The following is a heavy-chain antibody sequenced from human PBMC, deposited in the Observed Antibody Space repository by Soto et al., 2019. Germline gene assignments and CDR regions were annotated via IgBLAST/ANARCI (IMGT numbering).Heavy chain of an antibody. CDR1: GFTFRSYG. CDR3: AKDRYGDYVNWFDP. D-gene: IGHD4-17*01. V-gene: IGHV3-30*18. Sequence: GGSRRLSCAASGFTFRSYGMQVTRQAPGKGLEWVAVISYDGSNKYYADSVKGRFTISRDNSKNTLYLQMNSLRAEDTAVYYCAKDRYGDYVNWFDPWGQGTLVTVSS. CDR2: ISYDGSNK. J-gene: IGHJ5*02.